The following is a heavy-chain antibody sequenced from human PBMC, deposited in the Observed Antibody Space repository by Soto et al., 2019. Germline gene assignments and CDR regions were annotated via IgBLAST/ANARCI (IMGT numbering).Heavy chain of an antibody. V-gene: IGHV6-1*01. Sequence: PSQTLSLTCAISGDSVSSNSAAWNWIRLSPSRGLEWLARTYYRSRWYNDYAVSVRSRITVNPDTSKNQFSLQLTSVTPEDTAVYYCARGPPTAAGTGNAGVAKKYYYSYYGMDVWGQGTTVTVSS. J-gene: IGHJ6*02. CDR3: ARGPPTAAGTGNAGVAKKYYYSYYGMDV. CDR1: GDSVSSNSAA. CDR2: TYYRSRWYN. D-gene: IGHD6-13*01.